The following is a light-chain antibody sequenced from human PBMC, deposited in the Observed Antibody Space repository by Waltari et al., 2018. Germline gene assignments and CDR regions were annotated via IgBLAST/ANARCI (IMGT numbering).Light chain of an antibody. Sequence: DIQLTQSPSSLSASVGDRVTITCRASQSISTFLNCYQQKSGKAPKLLIYAASSLQGGVPSRFSGSGSGTDFTLTISSLQPEDFATYYCQQSFSTPRTFGQGTKLEIK. CDR2: AAS. CDR3: QQSFSTPRT. CDR1: QSISTF. V-gene: IGKV1-39*01. J-gene: IGKJ2*01.